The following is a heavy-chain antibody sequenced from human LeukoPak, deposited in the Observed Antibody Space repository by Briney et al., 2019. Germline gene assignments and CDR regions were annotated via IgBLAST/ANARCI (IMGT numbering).Heavy chain of an antibody. CDR3: VREAGGDYFDY. D-gene: IGHD3-10*01. V-gene: IGHV3-53*01. J-gene: IGHJ4*02. CDR2: IYSGGRT. CDR1: GFIVSSNY. Sequence: GGSLRLSCAASGFIVSSNYMSWVRQAPGKGLEWFSVIYSGGRTYYADSVKGRFTISRDNSKNTLYLQMNSLRAEDTAVYYCVREAGGDYFDYWGQGSLVTASS.